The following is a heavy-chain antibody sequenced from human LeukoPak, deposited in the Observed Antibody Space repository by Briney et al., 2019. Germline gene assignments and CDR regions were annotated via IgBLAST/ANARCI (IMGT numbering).Heavy chain of an antibody. CDR2: INCNSGGT. CDR3: VRDQITVTTPFFDY. CDR1: GYTFTGYY. D-gene: IGHD4-17*01. V-gene: IGHV1-2*02. J-gene: IGHJ4*02. Sequence: ASVKVSCKASGYTFTGYYIHWVRQAPGQGLEWMGWINCNSGGTSCAQKFQGGVTMTSDTSISTVYLELSTLKSDDTAVYYCVRDQITVTTPFFDYWGQGTLVTVSS.